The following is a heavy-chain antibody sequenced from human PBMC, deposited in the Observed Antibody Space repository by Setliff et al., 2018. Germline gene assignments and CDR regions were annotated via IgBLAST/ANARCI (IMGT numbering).Heavy chain of an antibody. CDR1: EFTFNKYW. CDR3: AKVKKPLIRGSGFDY. Sequence: PGGSLRLSCAASEFTFNKYWMTWVRQAPGKGLEWVSAISGDGESTFYAGSVKGRFTISRDNSENTLFLQMTSLRPEDTGIYYCAKVKKPLIRGSGFDYWGRGTLVTVSS. D-gene: IGHD2-8*01. J-gene: IGHJ4*02. V-gene: IGHV3-23*01. CDR2: ISGDGEST.